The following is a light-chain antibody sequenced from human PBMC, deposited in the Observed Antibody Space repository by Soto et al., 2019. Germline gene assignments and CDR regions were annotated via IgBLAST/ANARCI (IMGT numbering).Light chain of an antibody. Sequence: DIKMTQSPSTLSASVEDRVTITCRASQSISSWLAWYQQKPGKAPKLLIYDASSLESGVPSRFSGSGSGTEFTLTISSLQPDDFAAYYCQQYNSYSWTFGQGTMADI. V-gene: IGKV1-5*01. CDR3: QQYNSYSWT. CDR1: QSISSW. CDR2: DAS. J-gene: IGKJ1*01.